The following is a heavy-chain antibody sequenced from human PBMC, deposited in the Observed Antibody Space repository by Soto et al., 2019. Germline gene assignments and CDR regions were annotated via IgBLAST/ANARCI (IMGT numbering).Heavy chain of an antibody. V-gene: IGHV1-46*01. Sequence: ASVKVSCKASGYTFTSYYMHWVRQAPGQGLEWMGIINPSGGSTSYAQKFQGRVTMTRDTSTSTVYMELSSLRSEDTALYYCARDRIAVAGPKKFDYWGQGTLVTVSS. CDR2: INPSGGST. D-gene: IGHD6-19*01. CDR1: GYTFTSYY. CDR3: ARDRIAVAGPKKFDY. J-gene: IGHJ4*02.